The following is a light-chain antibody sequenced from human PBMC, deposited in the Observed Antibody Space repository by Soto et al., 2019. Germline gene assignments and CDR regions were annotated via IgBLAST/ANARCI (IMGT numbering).Light chain of an antibody. CDR1: TSEVGTNNL. Sequence: QSALPQPASVSGSPGQSITISCTGTTSEVGTNNLVSWYQHHPGKVPKLIIYEGSKRPSGVSNRFSGSQSGNAASLTISGLRPDDEADYFCCSFVVFGTGTKLTVL. CDR3: CSFVV. CDR2: EGS. J-gene: IGLJ1*01. V-gene: IGLV2-23*01.